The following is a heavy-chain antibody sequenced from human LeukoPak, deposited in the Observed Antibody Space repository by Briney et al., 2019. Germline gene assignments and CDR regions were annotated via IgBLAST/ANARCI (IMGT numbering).Heavy chain of an antibody. CDR1: GGSISSYY. V-gene: IGHV4-59*01. CDR3: ARLRAGIAAAGTFDY. Sequence: SETLSLTCTVSGGSISSYYWSWIRQPPGKGLEWIGYIYYSGSTNYNPSLKSRVTISVDASKNQFSLKLSSVTAADTAVYYCARLRAGIAAAGTFDYWGQGTLVTVSS. D-gene: IGHD6-13*01. J-gene: IGHJ4*02. CDR2: IYYSGST.